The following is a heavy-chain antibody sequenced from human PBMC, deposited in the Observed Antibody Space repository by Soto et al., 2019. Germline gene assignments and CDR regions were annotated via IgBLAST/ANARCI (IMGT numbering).Heavy chain of an antibody. CDR2: ITTSGIIK. J-gene: IGHJ4*02. CDR1: GVTVSSNY. Sequence: GGALRHSCAASGVTVSSNYISWVRQAPGKGLEWLSYITTSGIIKYYAESVKGRFTISRDNAKKSLYLQMNSLRAEDTAVYYCARQIYFDFWGQGALVTVSS. V-gene: IGHV3-11*01. CDR3: ARQIYFDF.